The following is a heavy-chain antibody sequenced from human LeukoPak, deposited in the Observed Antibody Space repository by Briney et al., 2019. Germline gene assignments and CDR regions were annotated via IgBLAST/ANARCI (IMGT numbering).Heavy chain of an antibody. V-gene: IGHV4-31*03. CDR2: IYYSGST. CDR3: ARGRSYAFDI. J-gene: IGHJ3*02. CDR1: GGSISSGGYY. Sequence: SQILSLTCTVSGGSISSGGYYWSWIRQHPGKGLEWIGYIYYSGSTYYNPSLKSRVTISVDTSKNQFSLKLSSVTAADTAVYYCARGRSYAFDIWGQGTMVTVSS.